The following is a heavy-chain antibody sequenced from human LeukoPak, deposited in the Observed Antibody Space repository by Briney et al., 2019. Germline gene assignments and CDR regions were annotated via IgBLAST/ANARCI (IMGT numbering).Heavy chain of an antibody. V-gene: IGHV3-11*04. CDR1: GFTFSDYY. CDR3: ARDVANSDPYNYFDP. D-gene: IGHD1-14*01. Sequence: GGSLRLSCAASGFTFSDYYMSWIRQAPGKGLEWVSYISSSGSTIYYADSVKGRFTISRDNTKNSLDLQMSSLRVDDTAMYYCARDVANSDPYNYFDPWGQGTLVTVSS. CDR2: ISSSGSTI. J-gene: IGHJ5*02.